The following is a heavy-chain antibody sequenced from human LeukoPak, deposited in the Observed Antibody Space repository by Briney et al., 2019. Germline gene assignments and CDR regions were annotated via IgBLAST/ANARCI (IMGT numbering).Heavy chain of an antibody. D-gene: IGHD3-22*01. CDR3: AIPSSYDGSRYYHAY. J-gene: IGHJ4*02. V-gene: IGHV3-7*01. CDR2: ICPDGSED. Sequence: GGSLRLSCAVSGFSVSANTVTWARQPPGKGLQWLANICPDGSEDYYVDLVRGRFTISRDNARNSLYLQMNSLRADATAVYYCAIPSSYDGSRYYHAYWGQGTLVSVSA. CDR1: GFSVSANT.